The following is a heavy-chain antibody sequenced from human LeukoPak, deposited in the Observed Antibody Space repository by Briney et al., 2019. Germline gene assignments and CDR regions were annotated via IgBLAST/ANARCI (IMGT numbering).Heavy chain of an antibody. CDR3: ARALYSSSPFDY. D-gene: IGHD6-6*01. CDR1: GFTFSSYA. Sequence: GGSLRLSCAASGFTFSSYAMSWVRQAPGEGLEWVSVISGSGGSTYYADSVKGRFTTSRDNSKNSLYLQMNSLRAEDTALYYCARALYSSSPFDYWGQGTLVTVSS. V-gene: IGHV3-23*01. CDR2: ISGSGGST. J-gene: IGHJ4*02.